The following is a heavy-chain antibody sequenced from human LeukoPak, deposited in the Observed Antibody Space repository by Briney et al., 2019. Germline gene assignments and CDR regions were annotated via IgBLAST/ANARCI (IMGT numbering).Heavy chain of an antibody. CDR1: GGSISSYY. D-gene: IGHD3-16*01. CDR2: IYTSGST. Sequence: SETLSLTCTVSGGSISSYYWSWIRQPAGKGLEWIGRIYTSGSTNYNPSLKSRVTISVDTSKNQFSLKLRSVTAADTAVYYCARDSFGVGGADNWFDPWGQGTLVIVSS. CDR3: ARDSFGVGGADNWFDP. V-gene: IGHV4-4*07. J-gene: IGHJ5*02.